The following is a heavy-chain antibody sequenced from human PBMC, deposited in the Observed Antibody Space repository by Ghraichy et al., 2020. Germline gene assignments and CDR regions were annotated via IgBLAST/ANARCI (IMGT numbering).Heavy chain of an antibody. Sequence: SETLSLTCAVYGGSFSGYYWSWIRQPPGKGLEWIGEINHSGSTNYNPSLKSRVTISVDTSKNQFSLKLSSVTAADTAVYYCARGHGFGELRFDYWGQGTLVTVSS. V-gene: IGHV4-34*01. CDR1: GGSFSGYY. CDR3: ARGHGFGELRFDY. D-gene: IGHD3-10*01. J-gene: IGHJ4*02. CDR2: INHSGST.